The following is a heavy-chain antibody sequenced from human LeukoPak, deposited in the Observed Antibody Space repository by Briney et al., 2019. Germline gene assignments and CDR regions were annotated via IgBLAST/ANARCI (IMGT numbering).Heavy chain of an antibody. D-gene: IGHD3-10*01. J-gene: IGHJ4*02. CDR2: INPNSGGT. CDR1: GYTFSSYD. Sequence: ASVKVSCKASGYTFSSYDINWVRQAPGQGLEWMGWINPNSGGTNYAQKFQGRVTMTTDTSTSTAYMELSRLRSDDTAVYYCARATMVRGAGFAGYWGQGTLVTVSS. CDR3: ARATMVRGAGFAGY. V-gene: IGHV1-2*02.